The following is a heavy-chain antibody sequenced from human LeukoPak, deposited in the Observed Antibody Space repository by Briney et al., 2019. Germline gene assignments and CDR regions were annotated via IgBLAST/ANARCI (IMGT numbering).Heavy chain of an antibody. CDR1: GYTFTSYG. D-gene: IGHD3-9*01. J-gene: IGHJ3*02. Sequence: GASVKVSCKASGYTFTSYGISWVRQAPGQGLEWMGWISAYNGNTNYAQKLQGRVTMTTDTSTSTAYMELRSLRSDDTAVYYCARDVLRYFDWLQDAFDIWGQGTMVTVS. CDR3: ARDVLRYFDWLQDAFDI. CDR2: ISAYNGNT. V-gene: IGHV1-18*01.